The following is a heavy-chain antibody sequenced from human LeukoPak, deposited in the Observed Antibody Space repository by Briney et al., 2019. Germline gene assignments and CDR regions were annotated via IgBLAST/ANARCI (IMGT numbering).Heavy chain of an antibody. J-gene: IGHJ4*02. CDR3: ASGLCSTSCYATPFDY. CDR2: IEQDGSEK. D-gene: IGHD2-2*01. Sequence: LGGSLILSCAASGFTFSSYWMSWVRPAPGKGLEWVANIEQDGSEKYYVDSVKGRFTISRDNSKNTLYLQMNSLRAEDTAVYYCASGLCSTSCYATPFDYWGQGTLVTVSS. CDR1: GFTFSSYW. V-gene: IGHV3-7*01.